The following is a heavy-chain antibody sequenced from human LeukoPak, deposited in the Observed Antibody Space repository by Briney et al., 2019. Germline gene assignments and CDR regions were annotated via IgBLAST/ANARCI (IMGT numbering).Heavy chain of an antibody. D-gene: IGHD6-13*01. J-gene: IGHJ4*02. V-gene: IGHV1-2*02. CDR1: GYTFTGYY. CDR2: INPNSGCT. CDR3: ARSIAAAVMSFEY. Sequence: ASVKVSCKASGYTFTGYYMHWVRQAPGQGLEWMGWINPNSGCTNYAQKFQGRVTMTRDTSISTAYMELSRLRSDATAVYYCARSIAAAVMSFEYWGQGTLVTVSS.